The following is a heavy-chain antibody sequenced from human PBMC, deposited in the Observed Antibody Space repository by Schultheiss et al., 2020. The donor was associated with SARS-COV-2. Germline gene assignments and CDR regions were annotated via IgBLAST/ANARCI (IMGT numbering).Heavy chain of an antibody. D-gene: IGHD6-13*01. V-gene: IGHV4-59*04. CDR2: IYHSGST. CDR1: GGSISSYY. CDR3: ARRGSSSWYYFDY. Sequence: SQTLSLTCTVSGGSISSYYWSWIRQPPGKGLEWIGNIYHSGSTYYNPSLKSRVTISVDTSKNQFSLKLSSVTAADTAVYYCARRGSSSWYYFDYWGQGTLVTVSS. J-gene: IGHJ4*02.